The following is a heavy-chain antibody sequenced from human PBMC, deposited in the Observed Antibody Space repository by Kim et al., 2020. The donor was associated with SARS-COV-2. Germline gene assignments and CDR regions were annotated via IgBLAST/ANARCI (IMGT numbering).Heavy chain of an antibody. CDR3: ARVSSSRYYGMHV. V-gene: IGHV4-34*01. CDR2: INHSGST. Sequence: SETLSLTCAVYGGSFSGYYWSWIRQPPGKGLEWIGEINHSGSTNYNPSLKSRVTISVDTSKNQFSLKLSSVTAADTAVYYCARVSSSRYYGMHVWGQGTTVTVSS. D-gene: IGHD6-13*01. CDR1: GGSFSGYY. J-gene: IGHJ6*02.